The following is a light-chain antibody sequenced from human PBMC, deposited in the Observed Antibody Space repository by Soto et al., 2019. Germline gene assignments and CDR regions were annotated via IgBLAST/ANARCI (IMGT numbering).Light chain of an antibody. V-gene: IGKV3-20*01. CDR2: DAS. J-gene: IGKJ1*01. Sequence: EIVLTQSPGTLSLSPGERATLSCRASQSVSSSYLAWYQQKPGQAPRLLIYDASSRATGIPDRFSGSGSGTDFTLTISKLEPEDFAVYYCQQYNNWPLTFGQGTKVDIK. CDR1: QSVSSSY. CDR3: QQYNNWPLT.